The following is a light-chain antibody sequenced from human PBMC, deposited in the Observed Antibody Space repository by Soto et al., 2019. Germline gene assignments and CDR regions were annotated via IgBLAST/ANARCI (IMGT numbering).Light chain of an antibody. Sequence: SALTQPRSVSGSPGQSVTISCTGTSSDVGGYNYVSWYQQHPGKAPKLMIYDVSKQPSGVPDRFSGSKSGNTASLTISGLQAEDEADYYCCSYAGSPFVFGTGTKVTVL. CDR2: DVS. J-gene: IGLJ1*01. CDR3: CSYAGSPFV. CDR1: SSDVGGYNY. V-gene: IGLV2-11*01.